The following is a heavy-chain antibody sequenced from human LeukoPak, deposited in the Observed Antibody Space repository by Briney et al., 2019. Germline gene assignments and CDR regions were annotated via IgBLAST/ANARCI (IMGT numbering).Heavy chain of an antibody. J-gene: IGHJ4*02. Sequence: SETLSLTCTVSNVSISSGSRYWNWIRQPAGKGLEWIGRIYAGGRSNYNPSPRSRVTISVDTSKNQFSLRLSSVTATDTGVYYCASDHSGWLGLGYWGQGTLVSVSS. CDR1: NVSISSGSRY. V-gene: IGHV4-61*02. D-gene: IGHD6-19*01. CDR2: IYAGGRS. CDR3: ASDHSGWLGLGY.